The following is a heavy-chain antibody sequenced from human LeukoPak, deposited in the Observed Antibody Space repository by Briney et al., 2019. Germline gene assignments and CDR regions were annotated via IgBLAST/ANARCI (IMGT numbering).Heavy chain of an antibody. CDR3: ARDNVGSYDY. J-gene: IGHJ4*02. CDR1: GFTFSDYY. V-gene: IGHV3-72*01. D-gene: IGHD1-26*01. Sequence: GGSLRLSCAASGFTFSDYYMDWVRQTPGKGLEWIGRSKNKADSYTTHYAASVKGKFTISRDDSKNSLYLQMNSLKTEDTAVYYCARDNVGSYDYWGQGTLVTVSP. CDR2: SKNKADSYTT.